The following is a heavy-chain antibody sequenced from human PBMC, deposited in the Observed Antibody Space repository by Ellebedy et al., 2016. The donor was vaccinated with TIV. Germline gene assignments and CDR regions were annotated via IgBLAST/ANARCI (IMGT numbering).Heavy chain of an antibody. CDR1: GGTFSSYA. CDR2: IIPIFGTA. J-gene: IGHJ4*02. Sequence: SVKVSCXTSGGTFSSYAISWVRQAPGQGLEWMGGIIPIFGTANYAQKFQGRVTITADESTSTAYMELSSLRSEDTAVYYCARDGGHSSGWLYWGQGTLVTVSS. V-gene: IGHV1-69*13. D-gene: IGHD6-19*01. CDR3: ARDGGHSSGWLY.